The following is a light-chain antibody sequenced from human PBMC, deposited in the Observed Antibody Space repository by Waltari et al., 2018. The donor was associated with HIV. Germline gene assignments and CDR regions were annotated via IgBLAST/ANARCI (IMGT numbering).Light chain of an antibody. V-gene: IGLV7-46*01. J-gene: IGLJ2*01. Sequence: QAVVPQEPSLTVSPGGTVTPTCGSITGAVTSAHYPYWIQQKPGQAPRTLIYDTNNRHSWTPARFSGSLLGGQAALTLSGAQPEDEAAYYCLLSYSGVVVFGGGTKLTVL. CDR3: LLSYSGVVV. CDR2: DTN. CDR1: TGAVTSAHY.